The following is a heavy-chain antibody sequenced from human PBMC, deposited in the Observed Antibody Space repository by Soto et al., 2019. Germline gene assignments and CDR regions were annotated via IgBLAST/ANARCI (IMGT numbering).Heavy chain of an antibody. J-gene: IGHJ6*02. Sequence: SETLSLTCTVSGGSISSYYWSWIRQPPGKGLEWIGYIYYSGSTNYNPSLKSRVTISVDTSKNQFSLKLSSVTAADTAVYYCARMSNDILTGSYYGMDVWGQGTTVTVSS. CDR1: GGSISSYY. D-gene: IGHD3-9*01. CDR3: ARMSNDILTGSYYGMDV. V-gene: IGHV4-59*01. CDR2: IYYSGST.